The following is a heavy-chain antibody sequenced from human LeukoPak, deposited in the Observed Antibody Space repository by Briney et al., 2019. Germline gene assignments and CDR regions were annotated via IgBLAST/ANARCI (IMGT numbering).Heavy chain of an antibody. V-gene: IGHV3-53*01. CDR1: GFTVSSNY. Sequence: GGSPRLSCAASGFTVSSNYMTWVRQAPGKGLEWVSVIYSGGSTYYADSVKGRFTISRDNAKDTLYLQMDSLRAEDTAVYYCATGPGATIFGGQGSLVTVSS. CDR3: ATGPGATIF. J-gene: IGHJ4*02. D-gene: IGHD1-26*01. CDR2: IYSGGST.